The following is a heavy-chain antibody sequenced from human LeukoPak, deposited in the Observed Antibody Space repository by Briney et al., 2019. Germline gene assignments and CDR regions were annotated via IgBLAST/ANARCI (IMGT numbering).Heavy chain of an antibody. CDR2: INSDGSST. V-gene: IGHV3-74*01. D-gene: IGHD6-19*01. CDR1: GFTFSSYW. Sequence: GGSLRLPCAASGFTFSSYWMHWVRQAPGKGLVWVSHINSDGSSTSYADSVKGRFTISRDNAKNTLYLQMNSLRAEDTAVYYCARAPGYSGGWYNIWGQGTLVTVSS. J-gene: IGHJ4*02. CDR3: ARAPGYSGGWYNI.